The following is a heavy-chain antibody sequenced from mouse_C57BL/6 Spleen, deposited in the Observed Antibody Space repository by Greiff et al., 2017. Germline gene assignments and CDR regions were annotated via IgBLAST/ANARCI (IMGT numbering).Heavy chain of an antibody. CDR3: AINWESGYYFDY. J-gene: IGHJ2*01. Sequence: VQLQQSGAELARPGASVKLSCKASGYTFTSYGISWVKQRTGQGLEWIGEIYPRSGNTYYNEKFKGKATLTADKSSSTAYMELRSLTSEDSAVYVCAINWESGYYFDYWGQGTTLTVSS. D-gene: IGHD4-1*02. V-gene: IGHV1-81*01. CDR1: GYTFTSYG. CDR2: IYPRSGNT.